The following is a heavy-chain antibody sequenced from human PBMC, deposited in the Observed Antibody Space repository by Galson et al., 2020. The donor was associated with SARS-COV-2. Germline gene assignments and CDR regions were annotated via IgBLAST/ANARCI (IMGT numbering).Heavy chain of an antibody. D-gene: IGHD3-10*01. CDR2: INHSGST. Sequence: SETLSLTCAVYGGSFSGYYWSWIRQPPGKGLEWIGEINHSGSTNYNPSLKSRVTISVDTSKNQFSLKLSSVTAADTAVYYCARGATGFYGPGATFQHWGQGTLVTVSS. CDR3: ARGATGFYGPGATFQH. V-gene: IGHV4-34*01. J-gene: IGHJ1*01. CDR1: GGSFSGYY.